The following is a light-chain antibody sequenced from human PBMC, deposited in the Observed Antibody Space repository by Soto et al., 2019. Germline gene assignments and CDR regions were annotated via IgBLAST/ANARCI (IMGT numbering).Light chain of an antibody. CDR1: QSVLYNSNNKNY. CDR3: QQYYRTPLT. J-gene: IGKJ4*01. V-gene: IGKV4-1*01. CDR2: WAS. Sequence: DIVMTQSPDSLAVSLGERATINCKSSQSVLYNSNNKNYLAWYQQKPGQPPKLLIYWASTRESGVPDRFRGSGTGTDFTLTISSLQAEDVAVYYCQQYYRTPLTFGGGTKVEIK.